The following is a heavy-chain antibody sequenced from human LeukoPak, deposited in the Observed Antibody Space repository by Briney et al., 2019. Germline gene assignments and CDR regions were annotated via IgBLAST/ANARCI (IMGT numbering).Heavy chain of an antibody. Sequence: GGSLRLSCAASGFTFSSYAMSWVRQAPGKGLEWVSAISGSGGSTYYADSVKGRFTISRDNAKNSLYLQMNSLRAEDTAVYYCARDSPYYDILTVYGMDVWGQGTTVTVSS. V-gene: IGHV3-23*01. D-gene: IGHD3-9*01. J-gene: IGHJ6*02. CDR2: ISGSGGST. CDR3: ARDSPYYDILTVYGMDV. CDR1: GFTFSSYA.